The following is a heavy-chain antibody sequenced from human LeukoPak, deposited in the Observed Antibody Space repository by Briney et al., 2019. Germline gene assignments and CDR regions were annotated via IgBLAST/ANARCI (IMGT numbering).Heavy chain of an antibody. J-gene: IGHJ6*02. CDR1: GYTFTTYG. D-gene: IGHD4-11*01. V-gene: IGHV1-18*01. CDR3: ARDPRTTIDYYYYGMDV. Sequence: GASVKVSCKASGYTFTTYGISWVRQAPGQGLEWMGWISAYNGNTNYAQKLQGRVTMTTDTSTGTAYMELRSLRSDDTAVYYCARDPRTTIDYYYYGMDVWGQGTTVTVSS. CDR2: ISAYNGNT.